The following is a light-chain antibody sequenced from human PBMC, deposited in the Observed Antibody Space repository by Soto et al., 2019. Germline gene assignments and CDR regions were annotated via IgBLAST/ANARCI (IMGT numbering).Light chain of an antibody. Sequence: QSVLTQPPSVSGTPGQRVTISCSGSSSNIGSHNVVWYQHLPGTAPKLLIYRNNQRPSGVPDRFSGSKSGTSASLAISGLRSDDEADYFCAAWDDSLNGFYVFGTGTKVTVL. V-gene: IGLV1-47*01. J-gene: IGLJ1*01. CDR3: AAWDDSLNGFYV. CDR1: SSNIGSHN. CDR2: RNN.